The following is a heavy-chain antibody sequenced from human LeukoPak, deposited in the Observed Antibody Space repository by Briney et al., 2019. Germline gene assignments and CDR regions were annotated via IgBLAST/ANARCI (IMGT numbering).Heavy chain of an antibody. CDR1: GASISTYY. Sequence: SETLSLTCTVSGASISTYYWSWLRQPPGKGLEWIGYIYYSGSTNYNPSLKSRVTISVDTSKNQFSLKLSSVTAADTALYYCARGGKSEPRVWSGWGQGTTVTVSS. J-gene: IGHJ6*02. D-gene: IGHD1-1*01. CDR2: IYYSGST. CDR3: ARGGKSEPRVWSG. V-gene: IGHV4-59*01.